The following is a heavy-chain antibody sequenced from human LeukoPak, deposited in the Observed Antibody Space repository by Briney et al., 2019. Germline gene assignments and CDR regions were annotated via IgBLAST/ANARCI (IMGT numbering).Heavy chain of an antibody. CDR2: IYYSGST. J-gene: IGHJ3*02. CDR1: GGSISSYY. CDR3: ARETPTMVRGVKEAFDI. D-gene: IGHD3-10*01. Sequence: SETLSLTCTVSGGSISSYYWSWIRQPPAKGLEWIGYIYYSGSTNYNPSLKSRVTISVDTSKNQFYLKLSSVTAADTAVYYCARETPTMVRGVKEAFDIWGQGTMVTVSS. V-gene: IGHV4-59*01.